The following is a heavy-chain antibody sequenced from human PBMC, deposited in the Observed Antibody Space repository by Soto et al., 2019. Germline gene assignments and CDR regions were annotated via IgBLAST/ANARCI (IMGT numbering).Heavy chain of an antibody. CDR3: ARGRGRAAAGIPRSGYFDY. CDR1: GGTFSSYA. V-gene: IGHV1-69*06. CDR2: IIPIFGTA. D-gene: IGHD6-13*01. J-gene: IGHJ4*02. Sequence: SVKVSCKASGGTFSSYAISWVRQAPGQGLEWMGGIIPIFGTANYAQKFQGRVTITADKSTSTAYMELSSLRSEDTAVYYCARGRGRAAAGIPRSGYFDYWGQGTLVTVSS.